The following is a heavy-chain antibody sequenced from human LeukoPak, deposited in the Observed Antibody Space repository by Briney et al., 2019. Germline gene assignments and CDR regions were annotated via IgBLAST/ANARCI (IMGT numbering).Heavy chain of an antibody. V-gene: IGHV3-23*01. D-gene: IGHD4-11*01. CDR1: GLTFSSYA. J-gene: IGHJ4*02. Sequence: GGSLRLSCAASGLTFSSYAMSWVRQAPGKGLEWVSAISDSGGKIYYADSVKGRFTISRDNSKNTLYLQMNSQRAEDTALYYCARDRMTYTYWGQGTLVIVSS. CDR3: ARDRMTYTY. CDR2: ISDSGGKI.